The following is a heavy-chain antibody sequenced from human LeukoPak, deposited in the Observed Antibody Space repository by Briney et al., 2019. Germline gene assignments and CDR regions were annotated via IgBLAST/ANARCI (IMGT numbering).Heavy chain of an antibody. J-gene: IGHJ6*02. CDR2: IYYSGST. V-gene: IGHV4-39*01. D-gene: IGHD2-2*01. CDR3: ASRVVPAALYYYYGMDV. CDR1: GGSISSSSYY. Sequence: SETLSLTCTVSGGSISSSSYYWGWIRQPPGTGLEWIGSIYYSGSTYYNPSLKSRVTISVDTSKNQFSLKLSSVTAADTAVYYCASRVVPAALYYYYGMDVWGQGTTVTVSS.